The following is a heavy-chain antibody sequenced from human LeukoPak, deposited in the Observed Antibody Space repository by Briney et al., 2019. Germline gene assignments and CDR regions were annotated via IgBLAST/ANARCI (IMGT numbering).Heavy chain of an antibody. Sequence: SETLSLTCAVYGGSFSGYYWSWIRQPPGKGLEWIGEINHSGSTNYNPSLKSRVTISVDTSKNQFSLKLSSATAADTAVYYCARARGGSGSYFLDYWGQGTLVTVSS. J-gene: IGHJ4*02. D-gene: IGHD3-10*01. V-gene: IGHV4-34*01. CDR2: INHSGST. CDR3: ARARGGSGSYFLDY. CDR1: GGSFSGYY.